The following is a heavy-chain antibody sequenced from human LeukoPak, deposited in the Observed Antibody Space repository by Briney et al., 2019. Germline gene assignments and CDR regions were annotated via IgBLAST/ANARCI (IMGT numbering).Heavy chain of an antibody. CDR3: ARHLAAAAMYYFDY. Sequence: GESLKISCKGSGYSFTNYWIAWLRQMPGKGLEWMGVIFPGDSDTRYSPSFQGQVTISADKSISTAYLKWSSLKASDTAMYYCARHLAAAAMYYFDYWGQGTLVTVSS. V-gene: IGHV5-51*01. CDR2: IFPGDSDT. D-gene: IGHD6-13*01. CDR1: GYSFTNYW. J-gene: IGHJ4*02.